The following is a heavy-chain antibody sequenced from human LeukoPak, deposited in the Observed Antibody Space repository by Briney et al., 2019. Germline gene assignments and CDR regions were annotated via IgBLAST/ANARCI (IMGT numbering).Heavy chain of an antibody. CDR1: GFTFSSYA. D-gene: IGHD1-14*01. CDR2: ISGSGGST. Sequence: GGSLRLSCAASGFTFSSYAMSWVRQAPGKGLEWVSAISGSGGSTYYADSVKGRFTISRDNSKNTLYLQMNSLRAEDTAVYYCARDGLANHDDSYYFDYWGQGTLVTVSS. J-gene: IGHJ4*02. CDR3: ARDGLANHDDSYYFDY. V-gene: IGHV3-23*01.